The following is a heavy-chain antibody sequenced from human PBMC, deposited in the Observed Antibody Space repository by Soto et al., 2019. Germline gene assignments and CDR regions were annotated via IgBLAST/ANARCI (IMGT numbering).Heavy chain of an antibody. CDR1: GFTFSSYW. CDR3: ARGVDTAMAYFDY. V-gene: IGHV3-7*01. CDR2: IKQDGSEK. J-gene: IGHJ4*02. D-gene: IGHD5-18*01. Sequence: GGSLRLSCAASGFTFSSYWMSWVRQAPGKGLEWVANIKQDGSEKYYVDSVKGRFTISRDNAKNSLYLQMNSLRAEDTAVYYCARGVDTAMAYFDYWGQGTLVTVSS.